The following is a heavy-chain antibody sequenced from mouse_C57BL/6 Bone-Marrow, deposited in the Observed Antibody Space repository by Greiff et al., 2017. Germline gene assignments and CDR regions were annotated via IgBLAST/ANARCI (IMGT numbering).Heavy chain of an antibody. V-gene: IGHV1-59*01. D-gene: IGHD2-3*01. Sequence: QVQLKQPGAELVRPGTSVKLSCKASGYTYTSHWMHWVKQRPGQGLEWIGVIDPSDSYTNSNQKFKGKATLTVDKSSSTAYMQLSSLTSEDSAVXYCARRGGYYQFLYWGQGTTLTVSS. CDR3: ARRGGYYQFLY. CDR2: IDPSDSYT. J-gene: IGHJ2*01. CDR1: GYTYTSHW.